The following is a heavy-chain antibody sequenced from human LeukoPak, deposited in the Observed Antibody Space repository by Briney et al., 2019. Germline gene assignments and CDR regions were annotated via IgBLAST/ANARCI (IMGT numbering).Heavy chain of an antibody. CDR2: INPSSGAT. V-gene: IGHV1-46*01. Sequence: ASVKVSCKTSGYTFTSYYIHWVRQAPGQGLEWMGIINPSSGATNYAQRFQGRVTMTRDTSTSTVYMELSSQRSEDTAVYYCARATNFYYYYGMDVWGQGTTVTVSS. J-gene: IGHJ6*02. CDR3: ARATNFYYYYGMDV. CDR1: GYTFTSYY. D-gene: IGHD1-26*01.